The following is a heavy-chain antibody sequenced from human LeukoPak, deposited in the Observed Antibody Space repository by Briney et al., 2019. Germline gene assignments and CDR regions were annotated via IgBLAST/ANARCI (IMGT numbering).Heavy chain of an antibody. CDR2: ISAYNGNT. V-gene: IGHV1-18*01. CDR1: GYTFTSYG. CDR3: AREYYYDSSGSNWFDP. J-gene: IGHJ5*02. Sequence: ASVKVSVKASGYTFTSYGISWVRQAPGQGVEWMGWISAYNGNTNYAQKLRGRVTMTTDTSTSTAYMELRSLKSDDTAVYYCAREYYYDSSGSNWFDPWGQGTLVTVSS. D-gene: IGHD3-22*01.